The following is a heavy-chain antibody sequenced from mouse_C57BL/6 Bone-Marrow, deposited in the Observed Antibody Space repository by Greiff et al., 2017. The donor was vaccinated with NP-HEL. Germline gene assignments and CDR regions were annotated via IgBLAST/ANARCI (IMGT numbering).Heavy chain of an antibody. J-gene: IGHJ2*01. D-gene: IGHD1-1*01. CDR3: ARRKPYYYGSSYYFDY. CDR2: INPGSGGT. Sequence: VQLQQSGAELVRPGTSVKVSCKASGYAFTNYLIEWVKQRPGQGLEWIGVINPGSGGTNYNEKFKGKATLTADKASSTAYMQLISLTSEDSAVYFCARRKPYYYGSSYYFDYWGQGTTLTVSS. CDR1: GYAFTNYL. V-gene: IGHV1-54*01.